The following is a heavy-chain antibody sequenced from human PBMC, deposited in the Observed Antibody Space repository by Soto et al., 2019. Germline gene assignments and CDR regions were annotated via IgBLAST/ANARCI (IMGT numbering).Heavy chain of an antibody. J-gene: IGHJ6*02. Sequence: GGSLRLSCAASGFTFSSYGMHWVRQAPGKGLEWVAVIWYDGSNKYYADSVKGRFTISRDTSKKKLYLQMNSLRAEDTAVYYCARDPSIAAAGGPLKWELNPLYNMDVWGQGTTVTVSS. CDR2: IWYDGSNK. CDR1: GFTFSSYG. CDR3: ARDPSIAAAGGPLKWELNPLYNMDV. D-gene: IGHD6-13*01. V-gene: IGHV3-33*01.